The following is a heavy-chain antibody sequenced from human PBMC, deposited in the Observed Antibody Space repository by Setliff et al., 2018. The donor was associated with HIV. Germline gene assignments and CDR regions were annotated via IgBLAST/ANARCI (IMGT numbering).Heavy chain of an antibody. Sequence: GGSLRLSCAASGFTFSSYAMQWVRQAPGKGLEWVAVISSDGSNEYYADSVKGRFTISRDNSKNTLYVQMNSLRAEDTAVYYCAKDSGNSGWYLDYWGQGILVTVSS. CDR1: GFTFSSYA. CDR2: ISSDGSNE. CDR3: AKDSGNSGWYLDY. J-gene: IGHJ4*02. V-gene: IGHV3-30*04. D-gene: IGHD6-19*01.